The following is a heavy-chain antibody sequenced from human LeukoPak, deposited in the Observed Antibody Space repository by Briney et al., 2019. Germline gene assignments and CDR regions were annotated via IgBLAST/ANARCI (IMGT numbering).Heavy chain of an antibody. Sequence: GRSLRLSCAASGFTFSSYGMHWVRQAPGKGLEWVAVIWYDGSNKYYADSVKGRFTIPRDNSKNTLYLQMNSLRAEDTAVYYCARGSRISYYFDYWGQGTLVTVSS. V-gene: IGHV3-33*01. CDR2: IWYDGSNK. J-gene: IGHJ4*02. D-gene: IGHD2/OR15-2a*01. CDR3: ARGSRISYYFDY. CDR1: GFTFSSYG.